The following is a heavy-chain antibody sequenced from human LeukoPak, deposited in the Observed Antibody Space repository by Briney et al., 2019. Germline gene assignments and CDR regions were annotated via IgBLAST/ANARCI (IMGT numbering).Heavy chain of an antibody. CDR1: GFTFSSYA. V-gene: IGHV1-3*01. Sequence: GGSLRLSCAASGFTFSSYAMHWVRQAPGQRLEWMGWINAGNGNTKYSQKFQGRVTITRDTSASTAYMELSSLRSEDTAVYYCARVNSGYYSYYGMDVWGQGTTVTVSS. CDR2: INAGNGNT. CDR3: ARVNSGYYSYYGMDV. J-gene: IGHJ6*02. D-gene: IGHD3-3*01.